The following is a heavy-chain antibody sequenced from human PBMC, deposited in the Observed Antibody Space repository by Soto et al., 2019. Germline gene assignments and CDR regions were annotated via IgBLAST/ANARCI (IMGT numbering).Heavy chain of an antibody. CDR2: IYYSGST. CDR3: ARAQGSGFLVS. CDR1: GFSISSGDYY. Sequence: PSETLSLTCPFSGFSISSGDYYWSWIRKPPGKGLEWIGYIYYSGSTYYNPSLKSRVTISVDTSKNQFSLKLSSVTAADTAVYYCARAQGSGFLVSWGQGTLVTVS. D-gene: IGHD3-10*01. J-gene: IGHJ4*02. V-gene: IGHV4-30-4*01.